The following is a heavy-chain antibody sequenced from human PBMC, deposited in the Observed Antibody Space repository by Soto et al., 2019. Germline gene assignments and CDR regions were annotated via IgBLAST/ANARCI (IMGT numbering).Heavy chain of an antibody. Sequence: SXKVSCKASGYTXSSHGIGLVRQAPGQGLDWMGWISAYNGNTKYAQDLQGRVTMTTDTSTSTAYIELRSLRSDDTAVYYCARFSGGSYNTYYFYYGMDVWGQGTTGTVSS. CDR2: ISAYNGNT. V-gene: IGHV1-18*01. J-gene: IGHJ6*02. CDR3: ARFSGGSYNTYYFYYGMDV. CDR1: GYTXSSHG. D-gene: IGHD2-15*01.